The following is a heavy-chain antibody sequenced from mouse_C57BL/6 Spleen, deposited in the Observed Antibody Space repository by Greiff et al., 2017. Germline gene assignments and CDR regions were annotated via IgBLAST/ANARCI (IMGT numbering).Heavy chain of an antibody. CDR2: ISYDGSN. CDR3: ARDLWDGDY. D-gene: IGHD4-1*01. Sequence: EVQVVESGPGLVKPSQSLSLTCSVTGYSITSGYYWNWIRQFPGNKLEWMGYISYDGSNNYNPSLKNRISITRDTSKNQFFLKLNSVTTEDTATYYCARDLWDGDYWGQGTTLTVSS. CDR1: GYSITSGYY. J-gene: IGHJ2*01. V-gene: IGHV3-6*01.